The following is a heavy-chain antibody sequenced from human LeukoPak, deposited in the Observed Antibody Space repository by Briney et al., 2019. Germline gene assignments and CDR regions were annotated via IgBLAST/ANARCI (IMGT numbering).Heavy chain of an antibody. CDR1: GFTFSSYS. CDR3: ARDRGGGHMDV. J-gene: IGHJ6*03. Sequence: GGSLRLSCVASGFTFSSYSMNWVRQAPGKGLEWVSSISSSSSYIYYADSVKGRFTISRENAKNSLYLQMNSLRAGDTAVYYCARDRGGGHMDVWGKGTTVTISS. D-gene: IGHD2-15*01. CDR2: ISSSSSYI. V-gene: IGHV3-21*01.